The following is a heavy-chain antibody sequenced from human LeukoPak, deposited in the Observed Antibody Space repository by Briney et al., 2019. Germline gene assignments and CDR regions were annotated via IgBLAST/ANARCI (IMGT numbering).Heavy chain of an antibody. J-gene: IGHJ6*02. Sequence: PGGSLRLSCAASGFTFSSYAMHWVRQAPGKGLECVSAISSNGGSTYYADSVKGRFTISRDNSKNTLYLQMGSLRVEDMAVYYCARGLERHYYYYGMDVWGQGTTVTVSS. V-gene: IGHV3-64*02. CDR3: ARGLERHYYYYGMDV. CDR2: ISSNGGST. CDR1: GFTFSSYA. D-gene: IGHD1-1*01.